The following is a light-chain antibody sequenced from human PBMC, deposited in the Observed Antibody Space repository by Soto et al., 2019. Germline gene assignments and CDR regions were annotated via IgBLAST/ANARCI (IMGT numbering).Light chain of an antibody. CDR3: QQFGNSPT. V-gene: IGKV3D-20*01. Sequence: EIVLTQSPATLSLSPGERVTLSCGASQSLTNNFLAWYQQRPGLAPRLLIFDASTRASAVPDRFSGSGSGTDFTLTISRLEAEDFAVYYCQQFGNSPTFGGGTKVEFK. CDR1: QSLTNNF. CDR2: DAS. J-gene: IGKJ4*01.